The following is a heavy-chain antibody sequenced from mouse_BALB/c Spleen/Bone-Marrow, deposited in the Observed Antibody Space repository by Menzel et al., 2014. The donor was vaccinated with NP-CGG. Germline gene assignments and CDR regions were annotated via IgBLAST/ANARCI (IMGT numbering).Heavy chain of an antibody. V-gene: IGHV14-3*02. CDR3: AMYYYGSSLFAY. CDR2: INPANGNT. CDR1: GFNIKDTY. J-gene: IGHJ3*01. Sequence: EVQLVESGAELVKPGASVKLSCTASGFNIKDTYMHRVKQRPEQGLEWIGRINPANGNTKYDPKFQGKATITADTSSNTAYLQLSSLTSEDTAVYYCAMYYYGSSLFAYWGQGTLVTVSA. D-gene: IGHD1-1*01.